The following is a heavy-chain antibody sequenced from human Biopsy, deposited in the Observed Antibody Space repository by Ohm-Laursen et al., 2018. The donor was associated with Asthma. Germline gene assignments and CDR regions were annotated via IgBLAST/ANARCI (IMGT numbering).Heavy chain of an antibody. V-gene: IGHV4-59*01. D-gene: IGHD6-6*01. J-gene: IGHJ4*02. Sequence: VTLSLTCIVSGGSISSYYWSWIRQPPGKGLEWIGYIYYSGSTNYNPSLKSRVTISVDTSKNQFSLKLSSVTAADTAVYYCARGGWGQLGLGYWGQGTLVTVSS. CDR1: GGSISSYY. CDR3: ARGGWGQLGLGY. CDR2: IYYSGST.